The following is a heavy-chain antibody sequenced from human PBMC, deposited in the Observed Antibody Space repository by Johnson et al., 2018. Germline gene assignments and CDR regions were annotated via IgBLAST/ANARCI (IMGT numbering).Heavy chain of an antibody. V-gene: IGHV4-39*07. D-gene: IGHD2-21*01. J-gene: IGHJ6*03. CDR2: IYYSGST. CDR3: ASVVAYDDYYMDD. Sequence: QVQLQESGPGLVKPSETLSLTCTVSGGSITSSSYYWGWIRQPPGKGLEWIGNIYYSGSTYYNPSLKSRVTISVDTSKNQFSRKLSSLTAADTAVYYCASVVAYDDYYMDDWGKGTTVTVSS. CDR1: GGSITSSSYY.